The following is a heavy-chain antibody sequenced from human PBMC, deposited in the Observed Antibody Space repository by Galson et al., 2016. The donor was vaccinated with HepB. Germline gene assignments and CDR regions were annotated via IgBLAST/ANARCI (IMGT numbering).Heavy chain of an antibody. Sequence: LRLSCAVSGFAFNSYTMHWVRQAPGQGLEWVAVIAYDASTKYYTDSVKGRFTISRDNSKNTLYLQMNGLRAEDTAVYYCAKAMLKYWSIPLSYNMDVWGKGTTVTVSS. CDR2: IAYDASTK. D-gene: IGHD2-8*02. CDR3: AKAMLKYWSIPLSYNMDV. CDR1: GFAFNSYT. J-gene: IGHJ6*03. V-gene: IGHV3-30*18.